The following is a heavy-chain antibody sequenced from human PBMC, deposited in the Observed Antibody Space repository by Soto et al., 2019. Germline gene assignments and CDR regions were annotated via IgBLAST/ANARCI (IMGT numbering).Heavy chain of an antibody. J-gene: IGHJ4*02. CDR1: GFTFSSYA. V-gene: IGHV3-64*02. Sequence: EVQLVESGEGLVQPGGSLRLSCAASGFTFSSYAMHWARQAPGKGLEYVSAISSNGGSTYYADSVKGRFTISRDNSKNTLYLQMGSLRAEDMAVYYCARGAGWFDYWGQGTLVTVSS. CDR3: ARGAGWFDY. CDR2: ISSNGGST. D-gene: IGHD2-15*01.